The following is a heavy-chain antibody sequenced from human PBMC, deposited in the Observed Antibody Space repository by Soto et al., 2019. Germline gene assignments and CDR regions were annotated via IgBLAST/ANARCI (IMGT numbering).Heavy chain of an antibody. V-gene: IGHV5-51*01. CDR3: ARQHYYDSSGYYSPEWRLAP. J-gene: IGHJ1*01. Sequence: GESLKISCKGSGYSFTSYWIGWVRQMPGKGLEWMGIIYPGDSDTRYSPSFQGQVTISADKSISTAYLQWSSLKASDTAMYYCARQHYYDSSGYYSPEWRLAPCGQGTLVTVSS. D-gene: IGHD3-22*01. CDR1: GYSFTSYW. CDR2: IYPGDSDT.